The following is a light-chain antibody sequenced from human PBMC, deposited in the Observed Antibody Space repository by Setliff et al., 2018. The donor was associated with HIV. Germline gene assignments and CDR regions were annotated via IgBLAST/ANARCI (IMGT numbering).Light chain of an antibody. Sequence: QSVLTQPRSVSGSPGQSVTISCAGSSLDIGGSHYVSWYQHHRGEAPRLLIYDVYKRPSGVPDRFSGSKSVNTASLTISGLLAEDEADYFCCTYVGNYKLLFGGGTK. J-gene: IGLJ2*01. CDR3: CTYVGNYKLL. CDR1: SLDIGGSHY. V-gene: IGLV2-11*01. CDR2: DVY.